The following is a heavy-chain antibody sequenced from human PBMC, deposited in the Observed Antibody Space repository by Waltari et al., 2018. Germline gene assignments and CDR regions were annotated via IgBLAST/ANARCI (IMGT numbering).Heavy chain of an antibody. CDR2: INHSGST. V-gene: IGHV4-34*01. D-gene: IGHD6-19*01. J-gene: IGHJ5*02. CDR1: GGSFSGYY. Sequence: QVQLQQWGAGLWKPSETLSLTCAVYGGSFSGYYWSWTRQPPGKGLEWIGEINHSGSTNYNPSLKSRVTISVDTSKNQSSLKLSSGTAADTAVYYCARARRAVARSWFDPWGQGTLVTVSS. CDR3: ARARRAVARSWFDP.